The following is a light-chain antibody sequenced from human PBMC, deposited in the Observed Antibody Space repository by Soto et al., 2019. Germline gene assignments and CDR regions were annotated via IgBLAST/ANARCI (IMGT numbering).Light chain of an antibody. Sequence: QSALTQPASVSGSPGQSITISCTGTSSDVGGYNYVSWYQQHPDKAPKLMIYDVSNRPSGVSNRFSGSKSGNTASLTISGLQAEDEADYYCSSYTSSSTSAVFGGGTQLTVL. J-gene: IGLJ7*01. CDR3: SSYTSSSTSAV. CDR1: SSDVGGYNY. V-gene: IGLV2-14*01. CDR2: DVS.